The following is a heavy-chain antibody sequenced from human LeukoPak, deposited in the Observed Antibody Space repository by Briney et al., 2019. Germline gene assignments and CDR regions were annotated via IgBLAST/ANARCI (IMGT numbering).Heavy chain of an antibody. D-gene: IGHD2-15*01. CDR2: IKSKTDGGTT. Sequence: GGSLRLSCAASGFTFSNVRMSWVRQAPGKGLEWVGRIKSKTDGGTTDYAAPVKGRSTISRDDSKNTLYLEMNSLKTEDTAVYYCTREEGLSDYWGQGTLVTVSS. J-gene: IGHJ4*02. CDR1: GFTFSNVR. CDR3: TREEGLSDY. V-gene: IGHV3-15*01.